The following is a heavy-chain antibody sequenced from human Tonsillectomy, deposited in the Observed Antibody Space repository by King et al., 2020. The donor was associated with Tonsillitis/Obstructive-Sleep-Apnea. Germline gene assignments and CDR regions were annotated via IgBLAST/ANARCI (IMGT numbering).Heavy chain of an antibody. CDR3: ARMIRSGYDFYYYYYMDV. J-gene: IGHJ6*03. CDR2: IFSNDEK. CDR1: GFSLSNARMG. V-gene: IGHV2-26*01. D-gene: IGHD5-12*01. Sequence: VTLKESGPVLVKPTETLTLTCTVSGFSLSNARMGVSWIRQPPGKALEWLAHIFSNDEKSYSTSLKSRLTISKDTSKSQVVLTMTNMDPVDTATYYCARMIRSGYDFYYYYYMDVWGKGTTVTVSS.